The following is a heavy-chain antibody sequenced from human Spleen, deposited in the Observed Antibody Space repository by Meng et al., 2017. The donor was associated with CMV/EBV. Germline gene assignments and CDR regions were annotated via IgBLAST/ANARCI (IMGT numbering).Heavy chain of an antibody. CDR3: ARAQVYYFDS. D-gene: IGHD2-8*01. CDR1: GFSFDDFA. J-gene: IGHJ4*02. Sequence: GESLKISCAASGFSFDDFAMHWVRQTPGKGLEWVSSISSSSYIYYADSVKGRFTISRDNAENSLYLQMSSLRAEDTAVYYCARAQVYYFDSWGQGTLVTVSS. V-gene: IGHV3-69-1*01. CDR2: ISSSSYI.